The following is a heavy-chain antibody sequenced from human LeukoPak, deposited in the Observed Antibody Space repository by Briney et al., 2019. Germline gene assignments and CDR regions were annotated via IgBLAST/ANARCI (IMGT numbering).Heavy chain of an antibody. Sequence: SETLSLTCTVSGGSISSYYWSWLRQPPGKGLEWIGYIYYSGSTNYNPSLKSRVTISVDTSKNQFSLKLSSVTAADTAVYYCARYAGSGWYLRYYFDYWGQGTLVTVSS. D-gene: IGHD6-19*01. V-gene: IGHV4-59*01. CDR1: GGSISSYY. J-gene: IGHJ4*02. CDR2: IYYSGST. CDR3: ARYAGSGWYLRYYFDY.